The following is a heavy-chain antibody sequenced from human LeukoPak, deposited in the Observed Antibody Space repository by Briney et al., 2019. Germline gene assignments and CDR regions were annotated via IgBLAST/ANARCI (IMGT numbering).Heavy chain of an antibody. CDR2: IVYDGSDK. J-gene: IGHJ4*02. V-gene: IGHV3-30*02. CDR3: AERDAAGLDY. CDR1: GFTFSNYG. Sequence: GGSLRLSCAASGFTFSNYGMHWVRQAPGKGLEWVGVIVYDGSDKYYADSVRGRFTISRDNSKNTVYLQMNSLRAEDTAVYYCAERDAAGLDYWGQGTLVTVSS. D-gene: IGHD6-13*01.